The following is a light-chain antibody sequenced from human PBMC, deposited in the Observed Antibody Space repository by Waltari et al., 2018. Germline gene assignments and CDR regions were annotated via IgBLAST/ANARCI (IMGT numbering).Light chain of an antibody. CDR3: QQRSNWPGT. Sequence: EIVFTQSPAPLSLSPGERATLSCRTSQSVSSYLAWYQQKPGQAPRLLIYDASNRATGIPARFSGSGSGTDFTLTISSLEPEDFAVYYCQQRSNWPGTFGQGTKLEIK. V-gene: IGKV3-11*01. CDR2: DAS. J-gene: IGKJ2*01. CDR1: QSVSSY.